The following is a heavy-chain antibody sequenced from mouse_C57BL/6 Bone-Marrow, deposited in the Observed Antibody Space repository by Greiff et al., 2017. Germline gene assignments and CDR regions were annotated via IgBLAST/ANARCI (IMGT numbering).Heavy chain of an antibody. CDR2: IYPRSGNT. D-gene: IGHD1-1*01. V-gene: IGHV1-81*01. Sequence: VQLQQSGAELARPGASVKLSCKASGYTFTSYGISWVKQRTGQGLEWIGEIYPRSGNTYYNEKFKGKATLTADKSSSTAYMELRSLTSEDSAVYFYAVPHYYDGSPVDYWDQGTTLTVSS. CDR3: AVPHYYDGSPVDY. CDR1: GYTFTSYG. J-gene: IGHJ2*01.